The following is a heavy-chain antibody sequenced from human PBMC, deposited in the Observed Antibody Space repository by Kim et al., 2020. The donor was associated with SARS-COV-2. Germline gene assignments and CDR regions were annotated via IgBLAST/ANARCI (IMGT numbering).Heavy chain of an antibody. CDR2: IDPSDSYT. J-gene: IGHJ4*02. CDR3: ASGGYGYYFDY. Sequence: GESLKISCKGSGYSFTSYWISWVRQMPGKGLEWMGRIDPSDSYTNYSPSFQGHVTISADKSISTAYLQWSSLKASDTAMYCCASGGYGYYFDYWGQGTLVTVSS. V-gene: IGHV5-10-1*01. D-gene: IGHD5-12*01. CDR1: GYSFTSYW.